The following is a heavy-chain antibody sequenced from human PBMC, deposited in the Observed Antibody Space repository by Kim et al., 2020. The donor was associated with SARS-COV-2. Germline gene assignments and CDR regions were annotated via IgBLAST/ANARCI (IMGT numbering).Heavy chain of an antibody. J-gene: IGHJ5*02. V-gene: IGHV1-69*13. D-gene: IGHD6-6*01. Sequence: SVKVSCKASGGTFSSYAISWVRQAPGQGLEWMGGIIPIFGTANYAQKFQGRVTITADESTSTAYMELSSLRSEDTAVYYCARSISLGIAALVGFDPWGQGTLVTVSS. CDR2: IIPIFGTA. CDR1: GGTFSSYA. CDR3: ARSISLGIAALVGFDP.